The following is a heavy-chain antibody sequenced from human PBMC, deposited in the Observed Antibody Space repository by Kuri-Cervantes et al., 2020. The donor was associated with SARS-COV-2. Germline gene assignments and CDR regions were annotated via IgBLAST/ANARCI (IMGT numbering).Heavy chain of an antibody. CDR2: ISGSGGST. CDR1: GFTFSSYA. J-gene: IGHJ6*02. Sequence: GGSLRLSCAASGFTFSSYAMSWVRQAPGKGLEWVSAISGSGGSTYYADSVKGRFTISRDNSKNTLYLQMNSLRAEDTAVYYCARAGFLDHPDHYYGMDVWGRGTTVTVSS. CDR3: ARAGFLDHPDHYYGMDV. V-gene: IGHV3-23*01. D-gene: IGHD3-3*01.